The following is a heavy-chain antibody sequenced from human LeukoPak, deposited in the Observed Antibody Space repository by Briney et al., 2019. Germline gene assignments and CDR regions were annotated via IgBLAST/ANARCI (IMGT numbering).Heavy chain of an antibody. Sequence: GGSLRLSCAASGFTFSTYWMAWVRQAPGKGLEWVANIEGDESARHQADSVKGRFTISRDNAQNSVYLQMSSLRGEDTAVYYCARDVGGSLDYWGQGTLVTVSS. V-gene: IGHV3-7*01. CDR2: IEGDESAR. CDR1: GFTFSTYW. J-gene: IGHJ4*02. CDR3: ARDVGGSLDY. D-gene: IGHD1-26*01.